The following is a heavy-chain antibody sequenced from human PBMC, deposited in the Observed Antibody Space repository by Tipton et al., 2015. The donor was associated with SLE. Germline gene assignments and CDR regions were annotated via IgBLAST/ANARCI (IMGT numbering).Heavy chain of an antibody. J-gene: IGHJ4*02. CDR3: ARGQGYQWYYGSGSYIDY. CDR2: INHSGST. CDR1: GGSISSSSYY. Sequence: TLSLTCTVSGGSISSSSYYWGRIRQPPGKGREWIGEINHSGSTHYNPSLKSRVTISVDTSKNQFSLKLSSVTAADTAVYYCARGQGYQWYYGSGSYIDYWGQGTLVTVSS. D-gene: IGHD3-10*01. V-gene: IGHV4-39*07.